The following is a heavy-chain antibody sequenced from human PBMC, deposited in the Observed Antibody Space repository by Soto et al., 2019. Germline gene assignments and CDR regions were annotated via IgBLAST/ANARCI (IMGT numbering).Heavy chain of an antibody. V-gene: IGHV1-18*01. CDR1: GYTFTSYG. CDR3: ARGMYYYDSSGPDY. Sequence: GASVKVSCKASGYTFTSYGISWVRQAPGQGLEWMGWISAYNGNTSYAQKLQGRVTMTTDTSTSTAYMELRSLRSDDTAVYYCARGMYYYDSSGPDYWGQGTLVTVSS. D-gene: IGHD3-22*01. J-gene: IGHJ4*02. CDR2: ISAYNGNT.